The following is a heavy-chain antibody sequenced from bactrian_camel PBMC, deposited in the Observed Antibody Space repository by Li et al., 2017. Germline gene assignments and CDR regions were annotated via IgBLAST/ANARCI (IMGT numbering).Heavy chain of an antibody. J-gene: IGHJ4*01. Sequence: HVQLVESGGGAVQPGGSLKLSCAASGFTFSSYFMSWVRQAPGKGLEWVSSFSTGGGSTYYADSVKGRFTISRDNAKNTLYLQLNSLKTEDTAMYYCATTLAVTVKLGYRPYNYWGQGTQVTVS. D-gene: IGHD5*01. CDR2: FSTGGGST. V-gene: IGHV3-2*01. CDR1: GFTFSSYF. CDR3: ATTLAVTVKLGYRPYNY.